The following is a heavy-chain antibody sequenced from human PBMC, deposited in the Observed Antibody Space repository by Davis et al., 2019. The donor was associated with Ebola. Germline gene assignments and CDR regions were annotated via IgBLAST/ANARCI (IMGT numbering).Heavy chain of an antibody. CDR1: GGSFTDYF. CDR3: ARIGTTAMANYYYYGMDV. Sequence: SETLSLTCAVYGGSFTDYFWSWIRQPPGKGLEWIGETSHHPDYTNYSPSFQGHVTISADKSISTAYLQWSSLKASDTAMYYCARIGTTAMANYYYYGMDVWGQGTTVTVSS. CDR2: TSHHPDYT. J-gene: IGHJ6*02. D-gene: IGHD5-18*01. V-gene: IGHV4-34*10.